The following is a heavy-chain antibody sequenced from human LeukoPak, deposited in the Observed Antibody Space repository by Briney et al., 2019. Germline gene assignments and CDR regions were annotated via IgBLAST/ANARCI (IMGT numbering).Heavy chain of an antibody. J-gene: IGHJ4*02. CDR3: ARRKTLDY. CDR2: IKEDGREK. V-gene: IGHV3-7*01. Sequence: GGSLRLSCAASGFTFTGYWMTWVRQAPGKRLEWVANIKEDGREKYYVDSVKGRFTISRDSARNSLYLQMNSLRAEDTAVYYCARRKTLDYWGQGTLVTVSS. CDR1: GFTFTGYW.